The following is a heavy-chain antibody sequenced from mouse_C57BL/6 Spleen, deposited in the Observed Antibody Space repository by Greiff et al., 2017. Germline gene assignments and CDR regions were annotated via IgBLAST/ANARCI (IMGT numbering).Heavy chain of an antibody. V-gene: IGHV5-12*01. CDR2: ISNGGGST. CDR3: ARQGGQGGFAY. J-gene: IGHJ3*01. CDR1: GFTFSDYY. Sequence: EVQVVESGGGLVQPGGSLKLSCAASGFTFSDYYMYWVRQTPEKRLEWVAYISNGGGSTYYPDTVKGRFTLSRANAKNTLYLQMSRRKSEDTAMYYCARQGGQGGFAYWGQGTLVTVSA.